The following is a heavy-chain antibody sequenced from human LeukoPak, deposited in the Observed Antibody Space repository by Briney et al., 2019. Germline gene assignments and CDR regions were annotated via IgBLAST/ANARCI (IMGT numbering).Heavy chain of an antibody. V-gene: IGHV4-34*01. CDR3: ARRTDTAMEFDY. CDR1: GGSFSGYY. J-gene: IGHJ4*02. Sequence: SETLSLTCAVYGGSFSGYYWSWIRQPPGKGLEWIGEINHSGSTNYNPSLKSRVTISVDTSKNQFSLKLSSVTAADTAVHYCARRTDTAMEFDYWGQGTLVTVSS. D-gene: IGHD5-18*01. CDR2: INHSGST.